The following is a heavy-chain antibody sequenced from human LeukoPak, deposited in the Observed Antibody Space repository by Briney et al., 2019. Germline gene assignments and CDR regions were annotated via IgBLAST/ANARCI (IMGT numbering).Heavy chain of an antibody. CDR2: VSAYNVTT. D-gene: IGHD4-23*01. CDR1: GYSFNGYG. J-gene: IGHJ4*02. Sequence: ASVKVSCKAFGYSFNGYGISWVRQAPGQGLEWMGWVSAYNVTTNYDKKFYGRVTMTTDTSSGTAYMELRSPRSDDTAVYYCARDCKGNCQSPYYFDYWGQGTLFTVSS. V-gene: IGHV1-18*01. CDR3: ARDCKGNCQSPYYFDY.